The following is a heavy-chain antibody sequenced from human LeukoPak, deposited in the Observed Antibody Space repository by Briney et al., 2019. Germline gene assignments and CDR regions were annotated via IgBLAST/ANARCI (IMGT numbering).Heavy chain of an antibody. CDR1: GFTFSNFW. J-gene: IGHJ4*02. D-gene: IGHD2-2*01. V-gene: IGHV3-7*01. Sequence: TGGSLRLSCAASGFTFSNFWMSWVRQAPGKGLEWVANINEDGSRTFYVDSVKGRFTISSDNAKSSVYLQMNSLGADDTAVYYRARNPAKVFPAVYWGQGTLVTVSS. CDR3: ARNPAKVFPAVY. CDR2: INEDGSRT.